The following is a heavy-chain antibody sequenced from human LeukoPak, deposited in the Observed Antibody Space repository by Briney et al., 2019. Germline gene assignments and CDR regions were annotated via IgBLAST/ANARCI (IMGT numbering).Heavy chain of an antibody. CDR2: IKQDGSEK. CDR1: GFTFSSYW. V-gene: IGHV3-7*01. D-gene: IGHD6-19*01. CDR3: STSGPNYDY. J-gene: IGHJ4*02. Sequence: GGSLRLSCAASGFTFSSYWMSWVRQAPGKGLEWVANIKQDGSEKYYVDSVEGRFTISRDNAKNSLYLQMNSLRAEDTAVYYCSTSGPNYDYWGQGTLVTVPS.